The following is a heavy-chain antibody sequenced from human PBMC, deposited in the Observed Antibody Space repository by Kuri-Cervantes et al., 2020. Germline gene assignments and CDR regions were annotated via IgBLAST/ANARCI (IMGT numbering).Heavy chain of an antibody. CDR3: ARTMIVALGPTCMDV. Sequence: GSLRLSYTVSGGSISSYYWSWIRQPPGKGLEWIGYIYYSGSTNYNPSLKSRVTISVDTSKNQFSLKLSSVTAADTAVYYCARTMIVALGPTCMDVWGQGTTVTVSS. D-gene: IGHD3-22*01. V-gene: IGHV4-59*12. CDR1: GGSISSYY. CDR2: IYYSGST. J-gene: IGHJ6*02.